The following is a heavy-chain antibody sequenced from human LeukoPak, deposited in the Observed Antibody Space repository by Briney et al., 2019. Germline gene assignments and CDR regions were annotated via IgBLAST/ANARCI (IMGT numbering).Heavy chain of an antibody. D-gene: IGHD3-22*01. CDR3: AKRPSTYYYDSSGYYDF. Sequence: TGGSLRLSCAASGFTFSSYAMSWVRQAPGKGLEWVSLISGSGGATYYADSVKGRFTISRDSSKNTLFLQMNSLRAEDTAVYYCAKRPSTYYYDSSGYYDFWGQGTLVTVSS. V-gene: IGHV3-23*01. CDR1: GFTFSSYA. CDR2: ISGSGGAT. J-gene: IGHJ4*02.